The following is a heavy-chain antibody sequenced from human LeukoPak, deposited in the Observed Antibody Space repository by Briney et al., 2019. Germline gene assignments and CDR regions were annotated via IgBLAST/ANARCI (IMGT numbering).Heavy chain of an antibody. V-gene: IGHV3-73*01. J-gene: IGHJ4*02. CDR1: GFTFSVSY. D-gene: IGHD2-15*01. CDR2: IRSKPNSYMT. CDR3: TRQECSGGSCSYVDY. Sequence: PGGSLTLSCAASGFTFSVSYMHGVRQASGKGLEWVGLIRSKPNSYMTVYAASVKGRFTISRDDSKNTAYLQMNSLKAEDTAVYYCTRQECSGGSCSYVDYWGQGTLVTVSS.